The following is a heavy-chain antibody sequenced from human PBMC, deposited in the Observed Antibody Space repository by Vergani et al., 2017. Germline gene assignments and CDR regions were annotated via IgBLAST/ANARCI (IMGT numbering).Heavy chain of an antibody. V-gene: IGHV4-59*01. CDR3: ARIGGAAADLFWFDP. J-gene: IGHJ5*02. D-gene: IGHD6-13*01. CDR1: GGSISSYY. CDR2: IYYSGST. Sequence: QVQLQESGPGLVKPSETLSLTCTVSGGSISSYYWSWIRQPPGKGLERIGYIYYSGSTNYNPSLKSRVTISVDTSKNQFSLKLSSVTAADTAVYYGARIGGAAADLFWFDPWGQGTLVTVSS.